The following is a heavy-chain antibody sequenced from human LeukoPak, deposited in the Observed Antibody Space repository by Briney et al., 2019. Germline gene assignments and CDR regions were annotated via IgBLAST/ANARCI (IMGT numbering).Heavy chain of an antibody. J-gene: IGHJ3*02. V-gene: IGHV3-21*01. Sequence: GGSLRLSCAASGFTFSSYSMNWVRQAPGKGLEWASSISSSSSYIYYADSVKGRFTISRDNAKNSLYLQMNSLRAEDTAVYYCARGLGVYSSGWYDDAFDIWGQGTMVTVSS. CDR2: ISSSSSYI. D-gene: IGHD6-19*01. CDR3: ARGLGVYSSGWYDDAFDI. CDR1: GFTFSSYS.